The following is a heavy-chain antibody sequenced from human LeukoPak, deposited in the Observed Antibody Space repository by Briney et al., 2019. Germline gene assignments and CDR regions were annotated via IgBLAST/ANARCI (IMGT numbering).Heavy chain of an antibody. CDR1: GFTFSNYD. J-gene: IGHJ5*02. Sequence: GGSLRLSCAASGFTFSNYDMSWVRQAPGKGLEWVSSISGSGGSTYYADSVKGRFTISRDNSRNTLYLQMTNLRAADTAVYYCAKDLSRAVAADWFDPWDQGSLVTVSS. CDR3: AKDLSRAVAADWFDP. D-gene: IGHD6-19*01. CDR2: ISGSGGST. V-gene: IGHV3-23*01.